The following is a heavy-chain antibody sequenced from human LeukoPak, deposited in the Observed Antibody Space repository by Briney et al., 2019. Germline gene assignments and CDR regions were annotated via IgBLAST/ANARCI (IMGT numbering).Heavy chain of an antibody. CDR2: IYYSGST. CDR3: ARDVGLDRHDAFDI. CDR1: GGSISSSSYY. D-gene: IGHD3/OR15-3a*01. V-gene: IGHV4-61*01. Sequence: SETLSLTCTVSGGSISSSSYYWGWIRQPPGKGLEWIGYIYYSGSTNYNPSLKSRVTISVDTSKNQFSLKLSSVTAADTAVYYCARDVGLDRHDAFDIWGQGTMVTVSS. J-gene: IGHJ3*02.